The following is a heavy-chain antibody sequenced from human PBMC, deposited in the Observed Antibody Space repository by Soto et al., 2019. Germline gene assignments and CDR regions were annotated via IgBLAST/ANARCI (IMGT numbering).Heavy chain of an antibody. CDR2: ISWDGGST. V-gene: IGHV3-43*01. CDR1: GFTFDYYT. D-gene: IGHD2-21*02. Sequence: GGSLRLSCAASGFTFDYYTMHWVRQAPGKGLEWVSLISWDGGSTYYADSVKGRFTISRDNSKNSLYLQMNSLRTEDTALYYCAKDLAYCGGDCYTKSTYYYGMDVWGQGTTVTVSS. J-gene: IGHJ6*02. CDR3: AKDLAYCGGDCYTKSTYYYGMDV.